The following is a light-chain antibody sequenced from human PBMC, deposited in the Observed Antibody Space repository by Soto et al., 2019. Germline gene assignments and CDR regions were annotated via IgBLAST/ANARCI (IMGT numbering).Light chain of an antibody. CDR2: GAS. CDR3: QQYDNWWT. V-gene: IGKV3-15*01. J-gene: IGKJ1*01. CDR1: QSVSSN. Sequence: EIVMTQSPATLSVSPGERATLSCRASQSVSSNLAWYQKKPGQAPRLLIYGASTRATGIPARFSGSGSGTEFTLTISSLQSEDFAVYYCQQYDNWWTFGQGTTVEIK.